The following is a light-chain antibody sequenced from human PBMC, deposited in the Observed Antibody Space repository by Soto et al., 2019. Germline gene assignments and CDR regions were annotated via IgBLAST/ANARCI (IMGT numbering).Light chain of an antibody. Sequence: QPVLTQSSSASASLGSSVKLTCTLSSGHSSYIIAWHQQQPGKAPRYLMKVERSGSYNKGSGVPDRFSGSSSGADRYLTISNLQFEDEADYFCETWDSNIWVFGGGTKLTVL. V-gene: IGLV4-60*02. CDR1: SGHSSYI. CDR2: VERSGSY. CDR3: ETWDSNIWV. J-gene: IGLJ3*02.